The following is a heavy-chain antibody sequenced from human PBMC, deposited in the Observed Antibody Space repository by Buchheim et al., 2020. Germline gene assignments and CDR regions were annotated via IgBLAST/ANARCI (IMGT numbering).Heavy chain of an antibody. D-gene: IGHD6-13*01. J-gene: IGHJ4*02. CDR1: GFTFSRYG. CDR3: AKDRDYSRPPYGFDY. Sequence: EVQLLESGGGSLQPGGSLRLSCAASGFTFSRYGMSWVRQAPGKGLEWVSRSCESGGNTYYADSVKGRFTISRDNSKNQLSLQMNSLRVEDTAVYYCAKDRDYSRPPYGFDYWGQGTL. CDR2: SCESGGNT. V-gene: IGHV3-23*01.